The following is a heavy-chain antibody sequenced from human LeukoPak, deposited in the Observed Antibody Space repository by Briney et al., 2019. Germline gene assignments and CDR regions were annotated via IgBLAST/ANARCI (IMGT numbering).Heavy chain of an antibody. CDR2: IYYTGST. J-gene: IGHJ6*03. CDR1: GYSISSRFY. Sequence: SETLSLTCTVSGYSISSRFYWGWIRQSPGKGLQWIGSIYYTGSTYYNPSLKSRVTISVDTSKNHFSLKLSSVTAADTAMYYCARHQYYDSRGSHYYSYYYMDVWGKGTTVTVSS. V-gene: IGHV4-38-2*02. D-gene: IGHD3-22*01. CDR3: ARHQYYDSRGSHYYSYYYMDV.